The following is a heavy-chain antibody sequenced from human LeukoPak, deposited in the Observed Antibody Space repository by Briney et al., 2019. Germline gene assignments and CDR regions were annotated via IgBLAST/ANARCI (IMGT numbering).Heavy chain of an antibody. J-gene: IGHJ5*02. Sequence: SETLSLTCTVSGGSISSYYWSWIRQPPGKGLEWIGYIYYSGSTNYNPSLKSRVTISADTSKNQFSLKLSSVTAADTAVYYCARAPGETLVGWFDPWGQGTLVTVSS. V-gene: IGHV4-59*01. CDR1: GGSISSYY. CDR2: IYYSGST. CDR3: ARAPGETLVGWFDP. D-gene: IGHD1-26*01.